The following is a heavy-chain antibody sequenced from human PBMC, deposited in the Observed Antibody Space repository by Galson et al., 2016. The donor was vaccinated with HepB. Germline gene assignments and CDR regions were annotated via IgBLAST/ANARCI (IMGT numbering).Heavy chain of an antibody. CDR1: GFSFSEYY. D-gene: IGHD3-3*01. CDR2: ISGGGTII. Sequence: SLRLSCAASGFSFSEYYMTWIRQAPGKGLEWLSYISGGGTIIHNADSVKGRFTISRDNAKNSLYLQINSLRAEDTAVYYCARGTIFGVVTESLSWFDHWGRGTLVTVSS. J-gene: IGHJ5*02. CDR3: ARGTIFGVVTESLSWFDH. V-gene: IGHV3-11*01.